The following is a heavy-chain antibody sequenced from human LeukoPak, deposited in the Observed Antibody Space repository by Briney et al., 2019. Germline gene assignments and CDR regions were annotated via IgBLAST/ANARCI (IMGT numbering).Heavy chain of an antibody. D-gene: IGHD3-22*01. Sequence: SETLSLTCTVSGGSISSYYWSRIRQPAGKGLEWIGRIYTSGSTNYNPSLKSRVTMSVDTSKNQFSLKLSSVTAADTAVYYCARDLSGGTLYYYDTLGAFDIWGQGTMVTVSS. CDR1: GGSISSYY. CDR2: IYTSGST. J-gene: IGHJ3*02. CDR3: ARDLSGGTLYYYDTLGAFDI. V-gene: IGHV4-4*07.